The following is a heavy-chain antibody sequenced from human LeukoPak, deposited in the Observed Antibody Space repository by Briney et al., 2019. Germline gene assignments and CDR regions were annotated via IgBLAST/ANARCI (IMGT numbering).Heavy chain of an antibody. CDR3: ARSDYHGSGSHTVFDAFDI. CDR2: IDDSGNT. CDR1: GGSISRYY. Sequence: SETLSLTCTVSGGSISRYYWSWIRRPPGKGLEWIGYIDDSGNTDYNPSLKSQVTISVDRPKNQLSLKLSFVTAADTAVYYCARSDYHGSGSHTVFDAFDIWGQGTRVTVSS. J-gene: IGHJ3*02. V-gene: IGHV4-59*01. D-gene: IGHD3-10*01.